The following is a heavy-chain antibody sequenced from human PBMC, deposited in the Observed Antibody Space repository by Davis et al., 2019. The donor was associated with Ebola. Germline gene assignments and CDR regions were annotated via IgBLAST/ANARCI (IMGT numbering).Heavy chain of an antibody. J-gene: IGHJ4*02. CDR1: GYTFSSYA. V-gene: IGHV1-69*06. CDR2: IIPIFGTA. CDR3: ARGLAVGGHDLSPLDY. Sequence: SVKVSCKASGYTFSSYAISWVRQAPGQGLEWMGGIIPIFGTANYAQKFQGRVTITADKSTSTAYMELNSLRPEDTAVYYCARGLAVGGHDLSPLDYWGQGTLVTVSS. D-gene: IGHD5-12*01.